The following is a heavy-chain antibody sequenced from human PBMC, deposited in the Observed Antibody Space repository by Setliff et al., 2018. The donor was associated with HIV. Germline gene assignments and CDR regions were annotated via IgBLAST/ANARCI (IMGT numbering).Heavy chain of an antibody. D-gene: IGHD5-18*01. CDR3: ARTLREAAMGYFDY. Sequence: PSETLSLTCAVSGYSISSGYYWGWIRQPPGKGLEWIGSIYHSGSTYNNPSLKSRVTISVDTSKNQFSLKLTSVTAADTAVYYCARTLREAAMGYFDYWGQGTLVTVSS. CDR2: IYHSGST. V-gene: IGHV4-38-2*01. CDR1: GYSISSGYY. J-gene: IGHJ4*02.